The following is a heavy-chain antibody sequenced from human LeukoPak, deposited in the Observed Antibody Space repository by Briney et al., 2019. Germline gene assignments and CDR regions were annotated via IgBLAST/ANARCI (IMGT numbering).Heavy chain of an antibody. CDR3: ARKCGGSCYSYYFDY. V-gene: IGHV3-30*02. Sequence: PGGSLRLSCAASGFTFSSYGMHWVRQAPGKGLEWVAFIRYDGSNKYYADSVKGRFTISRDNSKNTLYLQMNSLRAGDTAVYYCARKCGGSCYSYYFDYWGQGTLVTVSS. J-gene: IGHJ4*02. CDR1: GFTFSSYG. CDR2: IRYDGSNK. D-gene: IGHD2-15*01.